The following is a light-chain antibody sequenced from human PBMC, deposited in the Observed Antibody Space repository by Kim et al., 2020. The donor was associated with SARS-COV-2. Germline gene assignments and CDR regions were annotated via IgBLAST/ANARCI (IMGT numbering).Light chain of an antibody. J-gene: IGKJ4*01. CDR3: QHYDSLPLT. Sequence: EIEMTQSPATLSVSPGERATLSCRASQSVGDNLAWYQQKSGQAPRLLIYGASTRATGIPARFSGSGSGAEFTLTINSLQSEDFAVYYCQHYDSLPLTFGGGTTLEI. V-gene: IGKV3-15*01. CDR2: GAS. CDR1: QSVGDN.